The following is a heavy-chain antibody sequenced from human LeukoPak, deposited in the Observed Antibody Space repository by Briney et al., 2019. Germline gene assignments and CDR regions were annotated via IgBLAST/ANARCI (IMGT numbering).Heavy chain of an antibody. Sequence: GGSLRLSCAASGFTFSSYGMSWVRQAPGKGLEWVPAISGSGGSTYYADSVKGRFTISRDNSKNTLYLQMNSLRTEDTAVYYCAKETLYSYGYLDYWGQGTLVTVSS. CDR2: ISGSGGST. D-gene: IGHD5-18*01. CDR3: AKETLYSYGYLDY. CDR1: GFTFSSYG. J-gene: IGHJ4*02. V-gene: IGHV3-23*01.